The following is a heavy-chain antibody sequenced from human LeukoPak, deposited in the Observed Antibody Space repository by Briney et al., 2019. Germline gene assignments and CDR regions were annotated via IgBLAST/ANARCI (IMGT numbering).Heavy chain of an antibody. Sequence: SETLSLTCTVSGGSISPYFWSWIRQPPGKGLEWIEYISYTGNTNYNPSLKRRVTISVDTSKNQFSLQLTSVTAADTAVYYCARDDYRGVTNFDPWGQGTLVTVSS. CDR1: GGSISPYF. CDR3: ARDDYRGVTNFDP. J-gene: IGHJ5*02. CDR2: ISYTGNT. V-gene: IGHV4-59*01. D-gene: IGHD3-10*01.